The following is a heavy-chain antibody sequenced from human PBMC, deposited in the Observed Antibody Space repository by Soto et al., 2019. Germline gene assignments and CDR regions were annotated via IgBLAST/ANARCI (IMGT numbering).Heavy chain of an antibody. CDR2: IYYSGST. V-gene: IGHV4-39*01. D-gene: IGHD2-15*01. Sequence: SETLSLTCTVSGGSISSSSYYWGWIRQPPGKGLEWIGSIYYSGSTYYNPSLKSRVTISVDTSKNQFSLKLSSVTAADTAVYYWAMQKGYCSSGSCRVYYYYGMDVWGEGTTVTVSS. J-gene: IGHJ6*04. CDR1: GGSISSSSYY. CDR3: AMQKGYCSSGSCRVYYYYGMDV.